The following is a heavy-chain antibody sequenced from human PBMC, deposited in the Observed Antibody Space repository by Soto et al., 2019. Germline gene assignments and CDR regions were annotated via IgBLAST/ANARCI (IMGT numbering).Heavy chain of an antibody. CDR3: ARLPVGYDSSGYRYYYGMDV. D-gene: IGHD3-22*01. V-gene: IGHV5-51*01. CDR2: IYPGDSDT. Sequence: PGESLKISCKGSGYSFTSYWIGWVRQMPGKGLEWMGIIYPGDSDTRYSPSFQGQVTISADKSISTAYLQWSSLKASDTAMYYCARLPVGYDSSGYRYYYGMDVWGKGTRMTGSS. J-gene: IGHJ6*04. CDR1: GYSFTSYW.